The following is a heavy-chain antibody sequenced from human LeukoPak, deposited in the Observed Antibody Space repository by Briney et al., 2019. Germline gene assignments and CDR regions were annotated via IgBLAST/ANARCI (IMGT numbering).Heavy chain of an antibody. V-gene: IGHV3-48*02. CDR2: LSTNSRSL. D-gene: IGHD6-19*01. Sequence: GGSLRLSCAVSGFTFRNYDMNWVREAPGKGLGWVSYLSTNSRSLYYANSVKGRFTISRDNARNSPYLQMNSLRDEDTGVYYCARVYSSAFPRMDAWGQGTTVTVSS. CDR3: ARVYSSAFPRMDA. CDR1: GFTFRNYD. J-gene: IGHJ6*02.